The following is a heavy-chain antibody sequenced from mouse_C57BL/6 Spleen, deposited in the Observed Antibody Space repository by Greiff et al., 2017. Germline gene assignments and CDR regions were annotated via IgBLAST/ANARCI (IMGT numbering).Heavy chain of an antibody. J-gene: IGHJ4*01. D-gene: IGHD1-1*01. V-gene: IGHV5-16*01. CDR1: GFNFSDSY. CDR3: ARGGYYGNYYAMDY. Sequence: EVKLVEPAGGLLQPGRSMKLSCTPSGFNFSDSYMAWVRQVPEKGLEWVAHINYAGSRTYSLDSLKSRFIISIDNAKNSLYLQMSSLKSEDTATYYCARGGYYGNYYAMDYWGQGTSGTVSA. CDR2: INYAGSRT.